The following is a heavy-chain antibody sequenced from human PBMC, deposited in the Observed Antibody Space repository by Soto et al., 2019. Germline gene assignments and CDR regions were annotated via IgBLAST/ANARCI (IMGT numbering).Heavy chain of an antibody. Sequence: QVQLVQSGAEVKKPGASVKVSCKVSGYTLTELSMHWVRQAPGKGLEWMGGFDPEDGETIYAQKFQGRVTMTEDTSTDTAYIELSSLRSEDTAVYYCATAGGIAPPVGGSLGYWGQGTLVTVSS. D-gene: IGHD1-26*01. CDR1: GYTLTELS. J-gene: IGHJ4*02. CDR3: ATAGGIAPPVGGSLGY. CDR2: FDPEDGET. V-gene: IGHV1-24*01.